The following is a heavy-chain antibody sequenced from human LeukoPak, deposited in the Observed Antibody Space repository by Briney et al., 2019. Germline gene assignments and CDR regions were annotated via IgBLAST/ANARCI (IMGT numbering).Heavy chain of an antibody. J-gene: IGHJ4*02. D-gene: IGHD3-16*01. Sequence: GGSLRLSCAASGFTFSSYAMHWVRQAPGKGLEYVPAISSNGGSTYYANSVKGRFTISRDNSKNTLYLQMGSLRAEDMAVYYCARGNPTYYDYVWGGYPFDYWGQGTLVTVSS. CDR3: ARGNPTYYDYVWGGYPFDY. V-gene: IGHV3-64*01. CDR2: ISSNGGST. CDR1: GFTFSSYA.